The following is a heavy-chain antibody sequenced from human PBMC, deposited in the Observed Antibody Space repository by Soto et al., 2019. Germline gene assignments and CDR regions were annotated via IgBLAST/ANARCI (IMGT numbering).Heavy chain of an antibody. D-gene: IGHD6-13*01. Sequence: ASVKVSCKASGYTFTGYYMHWVRQAPGQGLEWMGWINPNSGGTNYAQKFQGRVTMTRDTYISTAYMELSRLRSDDTAVYYCARVGAAGTGASTTAFDIWGQGTMVTVSS. CDR3: ARVGAAGTGASTTAFDI. V-gene: IGHV1-2*02. CDR1: GYTFTGYY. CDR2: INPNSGGT. J-gene: IGHJ3*02.